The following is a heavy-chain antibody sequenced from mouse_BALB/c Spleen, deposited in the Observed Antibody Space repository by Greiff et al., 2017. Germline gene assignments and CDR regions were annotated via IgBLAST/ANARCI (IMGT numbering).Heavy chain of an antibody. Sequence: EVKLVESGGGLVKPGGSLKLSCAASGFTFSSYALSWVRQTPEKRLEWVASISSGGSTYYPDSVKGRFTISRDNARNNLCLQMSSLRSEDTAMYYDARRRRDDDDYEAMDYWGQGTSVTVSA. D-gene: IGHD2-14*01. J-gene: IGHJ4*01. CDR3: ARRRRDDDDYEAMDY. V-gene: IGHV5-6-5*01. CDR2: ISSGGST. CDR1: GFTFSSYA.